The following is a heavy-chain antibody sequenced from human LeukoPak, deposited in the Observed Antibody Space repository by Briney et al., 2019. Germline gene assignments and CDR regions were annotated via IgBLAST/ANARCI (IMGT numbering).Heavy chain of an antibody. CDR2: IRQDGSEG. D-gene: IGHD2-2*01. CDR1: GFIFSDYW. V-gene: IGHV3-7*01. CDR3: ATRRCSIAACRASSHHCMDF. Sequence: PGGSLRLSCAASGFIFSDYWMTWVRQAPGKGLEWVANIRQDGSEGYYVDSVRGRFAVTRDNAKSSLYLQLNSLRAEDTAVYYCATRRCSIAACRASSHHCMDFWGKGTTVTVS. J-gene: IGHJ6*03.